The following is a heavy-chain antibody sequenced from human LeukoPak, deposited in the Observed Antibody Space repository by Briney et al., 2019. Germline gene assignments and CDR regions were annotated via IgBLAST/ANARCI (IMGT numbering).Heavy chain of an antibody. Sequence: GGSLRLSCAASGFTFSDYYMSWIRQAPGKGLEWVSYISSSSSYTNYADSVKGRFTISRDNAKNSLYLQMNSLRAEDTAVYYCARDGYSYGLSLHYYYGMDAWGKGTTVTVSS. V-gene: IGHV3-11*06. D-gene: IGHD5-18*01. CDR2: ISSSSSYT. J-gene: IGHJ6*04. CDR1: GFTFSDYY. CDR3: ARDGYSYGLSLHYYYGMDA.